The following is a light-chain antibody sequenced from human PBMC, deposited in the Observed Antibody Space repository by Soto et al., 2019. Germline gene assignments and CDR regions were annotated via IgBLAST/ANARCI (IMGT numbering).Light chain of an antibody. CDR2: GAS. Sequence: EIVLTQSPGNLSLSPGERATLSCRASQSVTSTYLGWYQQKPGQAPSLLIYGASSRATGIPDRFSGSGSGTDFTLTISRLEPEDFAVYYCQQYVSPPITFDQGTRLEIK. CDR3: QQYVSPPIT. CDR1: QSVTSTY. J-gene: IGKJ5*01. V-gene: IGKV3-20*01.